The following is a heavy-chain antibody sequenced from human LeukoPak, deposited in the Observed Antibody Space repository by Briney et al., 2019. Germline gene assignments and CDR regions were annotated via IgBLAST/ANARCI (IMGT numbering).Heavy chain of an antibody. CDR2: ISSGSSDI. CDR1: AFTFSPNS. J-gene: IGHJ4*02. D-gene: IGHD5-18*01. Sequence: GGTLRLSCSASAFTFSPNSMTRARPAPTQRPTWVSSISSGSSDISYADSVKGRFTISRDNAKYSLYLQVNSLRAEDTAVYYCARLTGVVNAFDYWGQGTLVTVSS. V-gene: IGHV3-21*01. CDR3: ARLTGVVNAFDY.